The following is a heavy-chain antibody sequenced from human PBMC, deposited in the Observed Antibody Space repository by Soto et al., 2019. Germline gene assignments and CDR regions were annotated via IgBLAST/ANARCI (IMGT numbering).Heavy chain of an antibody. CDR3: ASGIAGYYYYAMDV. J-gene: IGHJ6*02. V-gene: IGHV1-69*06. Sequence: QVQLVQSGTEVKKPGSSVKVSCKASGGSFSNYAINWVRQAPGQGLEWMGGVTPIFDTSNYTQKFQGRVTITADKSTSTAYMEVRSRRSEDTAVYYCASGIAGYYYYAMDVWGQGTTVIVSS. D-gene: IGHD1-1*01. CDR1: GGSFSNYA. CDR2: VTPIFDTS.